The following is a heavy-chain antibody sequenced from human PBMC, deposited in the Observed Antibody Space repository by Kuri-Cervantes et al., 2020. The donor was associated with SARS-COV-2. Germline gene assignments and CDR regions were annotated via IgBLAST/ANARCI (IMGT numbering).Heavy chain of an antibody. J-gene: IGHJ5*02. V-gene: IGHV4-34*01. CDR1: GGSFSGYY. Sequence: ESLKISCAVYGGSFSGYYWSWIRQPPGKGLEWIGEINHSGSTNYNPSLKSRVTISVDTSKNQFSLKLSSVTAADTAVYYCARELTFGGVIRLDPWGQGTLVTVSS. CDR2: INHSGST. CDR3: ARELTFGGVIRLDP. D-gene: IGHD3-16*01.